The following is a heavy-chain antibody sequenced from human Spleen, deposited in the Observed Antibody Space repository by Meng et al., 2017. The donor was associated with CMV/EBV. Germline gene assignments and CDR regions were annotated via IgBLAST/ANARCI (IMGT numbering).Heavy chain of an antibody. CDR3: ARRAGVGAAFDY. CDR1: GGSFSGYY. V-gene: IGHV4-34*01. J-gene: IGHJ4*02. Sequence: QVQLQQWGAGLLKPSETLSLTCAVYGGSFSGYYWSWIRQPPGKGLEWIGEINHSGSTNYNPSLKSRVTISVDTSKNQFSLKLSSVTAADTAVYYCARRAGVGAAFDYWGQGTLVTVSS. CDR2: INHSGST. D-gene: IGHD3-10*01.